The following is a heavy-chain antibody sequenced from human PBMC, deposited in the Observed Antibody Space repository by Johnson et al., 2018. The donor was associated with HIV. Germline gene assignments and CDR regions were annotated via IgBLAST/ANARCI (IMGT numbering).Heavy chain of an antibody. J-gene: IGHJ3*02. D-gene: IGHD3-10*01. V-gene: IGHV3-13*01. CDR2: IGTAGDT. Sequence: MLLVESGGGVVQPGRPERFFCAASGFTFSSYDMHWVRQPTGKGLEWVPEIGTAGDTYYPGSVKGRFTISSDNSKNTLYLQMNSLRAEDTAVYYCARVGYGVLLWFGVDDAFDIWGQGTMVTVSS. CDR3: ARVGYGVLLWFGVDDAFDI. CDR1: GFTFSSYD.